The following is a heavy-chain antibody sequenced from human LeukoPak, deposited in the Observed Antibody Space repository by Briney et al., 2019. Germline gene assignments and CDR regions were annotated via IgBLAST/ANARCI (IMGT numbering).Heavy chain of an antibody. J-gene: IGHJ5*02. Sequence: ASVKVSCKASGYTFTGYYIHWVRQAPGQGLEWMGWINPNSGGTTYAQTFQGRVTMTRDTSISTAYMELSWLRSDDTAVYYCAREVVVAALRPRRQRNWFDPWGQGTLVTVSS. CDR3: AREVVVAALRPRRQRNWFDP. CDR2: INPNSGGT. D-gene: IGHD2-2*01. V-gene: IGHV1-2*02. CDR1: GYTFTGYY.